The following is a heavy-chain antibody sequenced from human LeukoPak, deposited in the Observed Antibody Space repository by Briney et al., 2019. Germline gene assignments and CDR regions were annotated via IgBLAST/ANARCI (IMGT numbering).Heavy chain of an antibody. CDR2: FYWDDNK. J-gene: IGHJ4*02. Sequence: SGLTLVNPTQALTISSSFSGCSLSTRGEGLGWIRQPPGNALECLTVFYWDDNKRYSPSLRSKLTITKETSKNEVVLTMNNMDPVDRGTYYCAHRRGYLPTYNWAIFENWGQGTLVTVS. CDR1: GCSLSTRGEG. CDR3: AHRRGYLPTYNWAIFEN. D-gene: IGHD1-1*01. V-gene: IGHV2-5*02.